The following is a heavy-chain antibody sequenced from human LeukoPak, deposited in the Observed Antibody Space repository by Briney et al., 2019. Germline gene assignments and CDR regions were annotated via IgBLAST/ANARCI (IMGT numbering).Heavy chain of an antibody. CDR3: AKHDSSSDF. V-gene: IGHV3-30*02. CDR1: GFIFSSYG. D-gene: IGHD3-22*01. CDR2: IRSDGSDT. Sequence: GGSLRLSCAASGFIFSSYGMHWVRQPPGKGLEWVAFIRSDGSDTYSAASVKGRFTISRDNSKNTLWLQMNSLRAEDTAVNYCAKHDSSSDFWGQGTLVTVSS. J-gene: IGHJ4*02.